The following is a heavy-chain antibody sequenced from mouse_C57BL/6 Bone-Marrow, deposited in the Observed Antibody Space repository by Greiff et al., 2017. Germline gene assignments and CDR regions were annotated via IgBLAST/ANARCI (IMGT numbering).Heavy chain of an antibody. CDR2: IRLKSDNYAT. D-gene: IGHD2-3*01. CDR1: GFTFSNYW. Sequence: EVKLVESGGGLVQPGGSMKLSCVASGFTFSNYWMNWVRQSPEKGLEWVAQIRLKSDNYATHYAESVKGRFTISRDDSKSSVYLQMNNLRAEDTGIYYCTDRWLLFYYGDDWGKGTTRTVSS. V-gene: IGHV6-3*01. CDR3: TDRWLLFYYGDD. J-gene: IGHJ2*01.